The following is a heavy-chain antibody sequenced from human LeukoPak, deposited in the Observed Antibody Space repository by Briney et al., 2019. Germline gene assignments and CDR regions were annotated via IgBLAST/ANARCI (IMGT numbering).Heavy chain of an antibody. Sequence: GGSLRLSCAASGFTFSSYSMNWVRQAPGKGLEWVSSISSSSSYIYYADSVKGRFTISRDNAKNSLYLQMNSLRAEDTAVYYCASLLAPLIAVLGYWGQGTLVTVSS. CDR3: ASLLAPLIAVLGY. V-gene: IGHV3-21*01. J-gene: IGHJ4*02. CDR1: GFTFSSYS. D-gene: IGHD6-19*01. CDR2: ISSSSSYI.